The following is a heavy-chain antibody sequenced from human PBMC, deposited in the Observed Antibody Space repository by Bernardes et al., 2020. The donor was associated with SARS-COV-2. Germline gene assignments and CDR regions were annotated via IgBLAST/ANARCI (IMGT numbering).Heavy chain of an antibody. V-gene: IGHV4-39*01. CDR1: GGSISTSNYY. D-gene: IGHD3-3*01. J-gene: IGHJ4*02. CDR3: ASPPYVFWSVHPEY. CDR2: IHYRGNT. Sequence: SETLSLTCTASGGSISTSNYYWAWIRQTPAKGLEWIGSIHYRGNTFYNSSLESRVTISVDTSTNQFSLQLTSVTATDTAVYFCASPPYVFWSVHPEYWGQGALVSVSS.